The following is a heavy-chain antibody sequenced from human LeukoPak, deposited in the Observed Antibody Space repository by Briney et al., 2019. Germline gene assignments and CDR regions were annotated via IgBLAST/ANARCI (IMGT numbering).Heavy chain of an antibody. CDR1: GYTFTDYY. V-gene: IGHV1-18*04. D-gene: IGHD3-10*01. CDR2: ISAYNGNT. Sequence: ASVKVSCKASGYTFTDYYMHWVRQAPGQGLEWMGWISAYNGNTNYAQKLQGRVTMTTDTSTSTAYMELRSLRSDDTAVYYCARDLRVRGVIFGYWGQGTLVTVSS. CDR3: ARDLRVRGVIFGY. J-gene: IGHJ4*02.